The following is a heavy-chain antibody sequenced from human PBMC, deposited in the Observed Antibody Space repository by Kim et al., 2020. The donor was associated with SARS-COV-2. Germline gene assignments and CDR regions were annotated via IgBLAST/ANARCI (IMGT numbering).Heavy chain of an antibody. J-gene: IGHJ4*02. Sequence: GGSLRLSCTASGVSVTTYWMHWVRQVPGKGLQWVSRLNNGGTSSTYADFVKGRFAISRDNLKATLYLRMTSLRAEDTAVYFCARGGVTGSLLDYWCQG. CDR2: LNNGGTSS. D-gene: IGHD1-1*01. CDR3: ARGGVTGSLLDY. V-gene: IGHV3-74*01. CDR1: GVSVTTYW.